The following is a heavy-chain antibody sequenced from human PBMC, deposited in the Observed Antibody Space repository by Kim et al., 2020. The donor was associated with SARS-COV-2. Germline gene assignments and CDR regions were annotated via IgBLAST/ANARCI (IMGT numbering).Heavy chain of an antibody. V-gene: IGHV3-43*01. J-gene: IGHJ4*02. D-gene: IGHD1-1*01. Sequence: YADSVKGRFTISRDNSKNSLYLQMNSLRTEDTALYYCAKDVWAGTYYFDYWGQGTLVTVSS. CDR3: AKDVWAGTYYFDY.